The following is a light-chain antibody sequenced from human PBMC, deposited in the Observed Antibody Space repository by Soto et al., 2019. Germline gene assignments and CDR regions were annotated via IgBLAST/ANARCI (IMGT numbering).Light chain of an antibody. CDR1: QSLNRKY. V-gene: IGKV3-20*01. CDR2: ATS. J-gene: IGKJ3*01. CDR3: QRYGLSPPFS. Sequence: EIVLTQSPGTLSLSPGERASLSCRASQSLNRKYVAWYQQKVGQAPRLLIYATSGKATGIPDRFRSSGSGTDINLTIARLEPEDFAVYYCQRYGLSPPFSFGPGTKVEIK.